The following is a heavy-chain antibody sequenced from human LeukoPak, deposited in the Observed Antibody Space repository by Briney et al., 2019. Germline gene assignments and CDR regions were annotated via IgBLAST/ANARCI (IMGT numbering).Heavy chain of an antibody. CDR1: GGPFSGYY. Sequence: PSETLSLTCAVYGGPFSGYYWSWIRQPPGKGLEWIGEINHSGSTNYHPSLKSRVTISVDTSKNQFSLKLGSVTAADTAVYYCARAGRRYDILTGYNTEFDWFDPWGQGTLVTVSS. D-gene: IGHD3-9*01. J-gene: IGHJ5*02. V-gene: IGHV4-34*01. CDR2: INHSGST. CDR3: ARAGRRYDILTGYNTEFDWFDP.